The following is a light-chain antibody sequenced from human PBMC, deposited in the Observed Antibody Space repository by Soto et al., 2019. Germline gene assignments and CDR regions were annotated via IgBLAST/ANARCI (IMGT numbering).Light chain of an antibody. J-gene: IGKJ1*01. CDR3: QQYGSSSWT. Sequence: EIVLTQSPGTLSLSPGERATLSGRASQSVSSSYLAWYQQKPGQAPRLLIYGASSRATGIPDRFSGSGSETDFTLTISRLESEDFAVYYCQQYGSSSWTFGQGTKVEIK. CDR1: QSVSSSY. V-gene: IGKV3-20*01. CDR2: GAS.